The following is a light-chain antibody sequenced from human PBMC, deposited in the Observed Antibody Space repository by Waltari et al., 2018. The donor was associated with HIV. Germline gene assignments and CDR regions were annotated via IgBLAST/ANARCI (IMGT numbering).Light chain of an antibody. CDR3: QQYYSLGPT. V-gene: IGKV4-1*01. J-gene: IGKJ4*01. Sequence: DIVMTKSPSSLAVSLGERATINCRSSRTILLTSDNRNCLALYQQKPGQSPKLLIYWAATRASGVPDRFSCSGSGTNFSLTISTLQTDDVALYYCQQYYSLGPTFGGGTKVEIK. CDR2: WAA. CDR1: RTILLTSDNRNC.